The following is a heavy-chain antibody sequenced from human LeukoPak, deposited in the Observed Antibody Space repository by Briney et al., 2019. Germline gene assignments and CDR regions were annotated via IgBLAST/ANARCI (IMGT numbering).Heavy chain of an antibody. J-gene: IGHJ6*02. CDR2: IYHSGST. V-gene: IGHV4-30-2*01. CDR3: ARGLGIFVFYYYYGMDV. CDR1: GGSISSGGYS. Sequence: SETLSLTCAVSGGSISSGGYSWSWIRQPPGKGLEWIGYIYHSGSTYYNPSLKSRVTISVDTSKNQFSLKLSSVTAADTAVYYCARGLGIFVFYYYYGMDVWGQGTTVTVSS. D-gene: IGHD2-15*01.